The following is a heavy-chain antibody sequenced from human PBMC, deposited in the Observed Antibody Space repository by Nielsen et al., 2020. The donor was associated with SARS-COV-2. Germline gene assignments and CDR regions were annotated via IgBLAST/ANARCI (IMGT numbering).Heavy chain of an antibody. V-gene: IGHV3-20*01. Sequence: GSLKISCAASGFTFDDYGMSWVRQAPGKGLEWVSGINWNGGSTGYADSVKGRFTISRDNAKNSLYLQMNSLKAEDTALYHCARVRADYYYYGMDVWGQGTTVTVSS. CDR1: GFTFDDYG. CDR2: INWNGGST. J-gene: IGHJ6*02. CDR3: ARVRADYYYYGMDV.